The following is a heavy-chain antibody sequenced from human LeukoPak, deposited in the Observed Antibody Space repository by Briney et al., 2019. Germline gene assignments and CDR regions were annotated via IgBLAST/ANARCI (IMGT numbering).Heavy chain of an antibody. CDR1: GGTFSSYA. V-gene: IGHV1-2*02. D-gene: IGHD6-19*01. Sequence: ASVKVSCKASGGTFSSYAISWVRQAPGQGLEWMGWINPNSGGTNYAQKFQGRVTMTRDTSISTAYMELSRLRSDDTAVYYCARGGSSGWWNYWGQGTLVTVSS. CDR3: ARGGSSGWWNY. CDR2: INPNSGGT. J-gene: IGHJ4*02.